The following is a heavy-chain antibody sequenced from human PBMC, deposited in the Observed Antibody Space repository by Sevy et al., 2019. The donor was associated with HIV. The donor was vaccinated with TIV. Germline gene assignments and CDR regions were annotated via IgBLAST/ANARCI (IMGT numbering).Heavy chain of an antibody. V-gene: IGHV3-30*04. CDR1: GFAFRSYA. CDR3: ARDGGYSIKWYPLY. J-gene: IGHJ4*01. D-gene: IGHD6-13*01. CDR2: VSYEGTEA. Sequence: GGSPRLSCAASGFAFRSYAMHWLRQAPGKGPEWVAVVSYEGTEAFYAASVEGRFTISRDNSKNMLSLQINRLRPEDTAVYYCARDGGYSIKWYPLYWGHGTQVTVSS.